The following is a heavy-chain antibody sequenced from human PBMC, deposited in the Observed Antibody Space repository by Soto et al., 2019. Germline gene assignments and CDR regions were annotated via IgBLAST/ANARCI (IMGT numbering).Heavy chain of an antibody. J-gene: IGHJ6*02. CDR2: ISGSGGST. CDR3: AREVAATEVLGYYYYGMDV. Sequence: PGGSLRLSCAASGFTFSSYAMSWVRQAPGKGLEWVSAISGSGGSTYYADSVKGRFTISRDNSKNRLYLQMNSLIAEDTAVYYCAREVAATEVLGYYYYGMDVWGQGTTVTVSS. D-gene: IGHD2-15*01. CDR1: GFTFSSYA. V-gene: IGHV3-23*01.